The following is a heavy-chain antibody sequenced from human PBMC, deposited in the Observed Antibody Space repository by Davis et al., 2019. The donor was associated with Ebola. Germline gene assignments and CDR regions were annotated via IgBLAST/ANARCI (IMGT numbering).Heavy chain of an antibody. V-gene: IGHV1-18*01. Sequence: AASVKVSCKASGYTFTSYGISWVRQAPGQGLEWMGWISAYNGNTNYAQRFQGRVTITADESTRTVYMELSSLTSADTAVYFCARVQTGYFDSSDSPSWFDPWGQGTLITVSS. D-gene: IGHD3-9*01. CDR3: ARVQTGYFDSSDSPSWFDP. CDR2: ISAYNGNT. CDR1: GYTFTSYG. J-gene: IGHJ5*02.